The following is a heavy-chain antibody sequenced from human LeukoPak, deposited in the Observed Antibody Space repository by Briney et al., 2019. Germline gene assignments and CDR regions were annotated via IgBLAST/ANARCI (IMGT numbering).Heavy chain of an antibody. D-gene: IGHD6-6*01. V-gene: IGHV1-2*02. CDR3: ARGIAARPTPYYYYYYYMDG. J-gene: IGHJ6*03. Sequence: ASVKVSCKASGYTFTGYYIHWVRQAPGQGLEWMGWINPNSGGTNYAQKCQRRVTMTRDTYISPAYMELSRLRSDDTAVYYCARGIAARPTPYYYYYYYMDGWGKGTTVTVS. CDR1: GYTFTGYY. CDR2: INPNSGGT.